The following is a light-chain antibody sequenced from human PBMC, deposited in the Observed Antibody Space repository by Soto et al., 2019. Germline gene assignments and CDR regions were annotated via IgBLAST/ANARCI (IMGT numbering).Light chain of an antibody. V-gene: IGKV3-20*01. CDR3: HQYGTAPLT. CDR1: QSINTY. Sequence: EIVLTQSPGTLSLSPGEGATLSCRASQSINTYLAWYQQKRGQAPRLLIYGASSRATGIPDRSSGSGSGTDFTLTISRLEPEDFSVYYCHQYGTAPLTFGPGTKVDIK. CDR2: GAS. J-gene: IGKJ3*01.